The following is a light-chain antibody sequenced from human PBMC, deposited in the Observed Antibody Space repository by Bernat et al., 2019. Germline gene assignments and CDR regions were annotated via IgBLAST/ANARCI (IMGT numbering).Light chain of an antibody. CDR3: LHYYTYPFT. Sequence: DIQMTQSPSTLSASVGDRVTISCRASQSISIQLAWYQQKPGKAPKLLIYKASTLESGVPSIFSGSGSGTEFTLTISSLQPDDCATYYCLHYYTYPFTFGQGTKVEI. CDR1: QSISIQ. CDR2: KAS. J-gene: IGKJ1*01. V-gene: IGKV1-5*03.